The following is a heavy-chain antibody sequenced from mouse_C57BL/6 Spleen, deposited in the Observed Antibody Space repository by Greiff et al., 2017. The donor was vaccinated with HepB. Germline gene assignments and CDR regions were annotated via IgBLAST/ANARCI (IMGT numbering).Heavy chain of an antibody. CDR2: IHPSDSDT. CDR1: GYPFTSYW. Sequence: QVQLKQPGAELVKPGASVKVSCKASGYPFTSYWMHWVKQRPGQGLEWLGRIHPSDSDTNYNQKFKGKATLTVDKSSSTAYMQLSSLTSEDSAVYYCAIDYGSRHFDYWGQGTTLTVSS. D-gene: IGHD1-1*01. CDR3: AIDYGSRHFDY. J-gene: IGHJ2*01. V-gene: IGHV1-74*01.